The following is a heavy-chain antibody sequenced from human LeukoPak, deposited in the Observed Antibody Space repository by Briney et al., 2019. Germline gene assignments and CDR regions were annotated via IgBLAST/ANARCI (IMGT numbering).Heavy chain of an antibody. Sequence: GGSLRLSCAASGFTFSSYAMSWVRQAPGKGLEWVSAISGSGGSTYYADSVKGRFTISRDNSKNTLYLQMNSLRAEDTAVYYCASTPGISGSYYSSLDYWGQGTLVTVSS. CDR3: ASTPGISGSYYSSLDY. CDR2: ISGSGGST. CDR1: GFTFSSYA. J-gene: IGHJ4*02. V-gene: IGHV3-23*01. D-gene: IGHD1-26*01.